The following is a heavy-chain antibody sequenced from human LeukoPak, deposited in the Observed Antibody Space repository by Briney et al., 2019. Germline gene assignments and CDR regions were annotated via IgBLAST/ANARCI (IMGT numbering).Heavy chain of an antibody. D-gene: IGHD1-26*01. J-gene: IGHJ3*02. V-gene: IGHV3-48*04. Sequence: GSLRLSCAASGFTFSSYSMNWVRQAPGKGLEWVSYISSSSSTIYYADSVKGRFTIFRDNAKNSLYLQMSSLRAEDTAVYYCARGGWELNDAFDIWGQGTMVTVSS. CDR3: ARGGWELNDAFDI. CDR1: GFTFSSYS. CDR2: ISSSSSTI.